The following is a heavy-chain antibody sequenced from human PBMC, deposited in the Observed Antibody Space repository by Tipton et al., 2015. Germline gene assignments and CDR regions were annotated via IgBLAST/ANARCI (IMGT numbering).Heavy chain of an antibody. Sequence: TLSLTCAVYGGSFSGYYWTWIRQPPGKGLEWIGEINHSGGTKYNPSLKSRVTMSVGTSKNQFSLKLTSVTAADTAVYYCACQDYDSLTRDYQTVDYWGQGTLVTVSS. CDR1: GGSFSGYY. J-gene: IGHJ4*02. CDR3: ACQDYDSLTRDYQTVDY. D-gene: IGHD3-9*01. V-gene: IGHV4-34*01. CDR2: INHSGGT.